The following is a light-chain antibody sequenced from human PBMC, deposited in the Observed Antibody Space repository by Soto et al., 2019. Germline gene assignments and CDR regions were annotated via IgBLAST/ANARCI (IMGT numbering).Light chain of an antibody. CDR2: DTF. J-gene: IGKJ4*01. V-gene: IGKV3-11*01. CDR1: QDIGTY. CDR3: QQRSTWPFT. Sequence: IVLTQSPASLSVSPGERVTLSCRASQDIGTYLAWYQQKPGQAPRLIIYDTFNRVSGVPDTFSGSGSATVFTLTIDSVQPEDCAIYYCQQRSTWPFTFGGGTKLEI.